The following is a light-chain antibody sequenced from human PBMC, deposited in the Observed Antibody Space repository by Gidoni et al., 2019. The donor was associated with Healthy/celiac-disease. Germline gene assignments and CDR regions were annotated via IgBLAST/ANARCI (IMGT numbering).Light chain of an antibody. V-gene: IGLV3-27*01. Sequence: SHGLPQPSSVSVSPGQTARITCERDVLAKKDARWFQQNPGQAPVLVIYKDTERPSGIPELFSGSSSGTRVILTISGAQVEDEADYYCYSAADNNGVFGGWTKLTV. CDR3: YSAADNNGV. J-gene: IGLJ2*01. CDR2: KDT. CDR1: VLAKKD.